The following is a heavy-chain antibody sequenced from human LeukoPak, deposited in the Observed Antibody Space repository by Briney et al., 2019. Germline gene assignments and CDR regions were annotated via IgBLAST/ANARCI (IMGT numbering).Heavy chain of an antibody. CDR1: GYTFTSYD. V-gene: IGHV1-8*01. CDR2: MNPNSGNT. CDR3: ARGLVSVGYYYMDV. J-gene: IGHJ6*03. D-gene: IGHD5/OR15-5a*01. Sequence: ASVKVSCTASGYTFTSYDINWVRQATGQGLEWMGWMNPNSGNTGYAQKFQGRVTMTRNTSISTAYMELSSLRSEDTAVYYCARGLVSVGYYYMDVWGKGTTVTVSS.